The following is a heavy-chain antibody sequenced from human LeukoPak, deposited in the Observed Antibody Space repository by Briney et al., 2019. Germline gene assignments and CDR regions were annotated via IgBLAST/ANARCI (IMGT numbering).Heavy chain of an antibody. CDR1: GFTFISYA. J-gene: IGHJ4*02. CDR2: ISGNGGST. CDR3: AKSGDWSSKTFDY. D-gene: IGHD2-21*02. Sequence: GGSLRLSCAASGFTFISYAMNWVRRAPGKGLEWVSTISGNGGSTHYADSVKGRFSISRDNSKNTLYLQINSLRAEDTAVYYCAKSGDWSSKTFDYWGQGTLVTVSS. V-gene: IGHV3-23*01.